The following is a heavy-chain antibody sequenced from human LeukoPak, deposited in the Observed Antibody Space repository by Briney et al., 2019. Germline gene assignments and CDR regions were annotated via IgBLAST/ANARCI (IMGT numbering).Heavy chain of an antibody. J-gene: IGHJ4*02. D-gene: IGHD5-24*01. CDR3: ASSEVATTLDY. V-gene: IGHV4-59*01. CDR2: IYYSGST. CDR1: GGSISSYY. Sequence: PSETLSLTCTVSGGSISSYYWSWIRQPPGKGLEWIGHIYYSGSTNYNPSLKSRVTISVDTSKNQFSLKLSSVTAADTAVYYCASSEVATTLDYWGQGTLVTVSS.